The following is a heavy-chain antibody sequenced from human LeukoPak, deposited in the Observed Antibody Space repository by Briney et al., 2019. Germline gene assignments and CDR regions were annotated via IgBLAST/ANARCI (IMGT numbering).Heavy chain of an antibody. CDR1: GFTFSSYG. CDR3: ARDREKFDY. Sequence: GGSLRLSCAASGFTFSSYGMHWVRQAPGKGLEWVAVISYDGSNKYYADSVKGRFTISRDNSKNTLYLQMNSLRAEDTAVYYCARDREKFDYWGQGTLVTVSS. CDR2: ISYDGSNK. J-gene: IGHJ4*02. V-gene: IGHV3-30*19.